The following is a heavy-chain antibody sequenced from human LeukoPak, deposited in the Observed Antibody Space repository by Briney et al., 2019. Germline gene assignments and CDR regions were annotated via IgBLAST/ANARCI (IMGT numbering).Heavy chain of an antibody. CDR1: GGSISGYY. J-gene: IGHJ4*02. CDR3: ARVSSGGYFHTYYFDY. CDR2: IRYSGTT. D-gene: IGHD3-22*01. Sequence: SETLSLTCTVSGGSISGYYWSWIRQPPGKGLEWIGYIRYSGTTNYSPSLKSRATISVDTSKNQFSLNLISVTAADPAIYYCARVSSGGYFHTYYFDYWGQGTLVTVSS. V-gene: IGHV4-59*01.